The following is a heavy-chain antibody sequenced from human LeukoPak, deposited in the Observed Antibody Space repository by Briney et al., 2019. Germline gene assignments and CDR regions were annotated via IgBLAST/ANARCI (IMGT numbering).Heavy chain of an antibody. CDR3: ARGRLLNY. J-gene: IGHJ4*02. V-gene: IGHV4-34*01. CDR1: GGSFSGYY. CDR2: INHSGST. Sequence: SETLSLTCAVYGGSFSGYYWSWIRQPPGKGLEWIGEINHSGSTNYNPSLKSRVTISVDTSKNQFSLKPSSVTAADTAVYYCARGRLLNYWGQGTLVTVSS.